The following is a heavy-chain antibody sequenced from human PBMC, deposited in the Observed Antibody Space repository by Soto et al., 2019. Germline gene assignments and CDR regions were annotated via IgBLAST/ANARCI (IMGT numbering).Heavy chain of an antibody. CDR2: ISYDGSIK. Sequence: VQLVESGGGVVQPGRSLRLSCAASGFTFRSYGMHWVRQAPGKGLEWVAVISYDGSIKKYADSVKGRFTISRDNSKNTLYLQMNSLRAEDTALYYCAKDREEMARSWPAYWGQGTLATVSS. CDR1: GFTFRSYG. V-gene: IGHV3-30*18. J-gene: IGHJ4*02. D-gene: IGHD5-12*01. CDR3: AKDREEMARSWPAY.